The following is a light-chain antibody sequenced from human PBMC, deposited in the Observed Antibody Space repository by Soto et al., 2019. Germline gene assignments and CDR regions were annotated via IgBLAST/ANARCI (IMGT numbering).Light chain of an antibody. CDR3: QQRSNWPPSIT. J-gene: IGKJ5*01. CDR2: DAS. CDR1: QSVSSY. Sequence: IVMTQSPATLSVSPGERVTLSCRASQSVSSYLAWYQQKPGQAPRLLIYDASTRATGIPARFSGSGSGTDFTLTISSLEPEDVAVYYCQQRSNWPPSITFGQGTRLEIK. V-gene: IGKV3-11*01.